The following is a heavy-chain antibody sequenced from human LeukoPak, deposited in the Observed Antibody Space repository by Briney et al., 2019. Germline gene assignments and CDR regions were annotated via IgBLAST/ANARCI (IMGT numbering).Heavy chain of an antibody. D-gene: IGHD2-21*02. CDR1: GGTFSSYA. Sequence: SVKVSCKASGGTFSSYAISWVRQAPGQGLEWMGRIIPIFGTANYAQKFQGRVTITTDESTSTAYMELSSLRSEDTAVYYCAIRLAYCGGDCYSLSYWGQGTLVTVSS. CDR2: IIPIFGTA. CDR3: AIRLAYCGGDCYSLSY. V-gene: IGHV1-69*05. J-gene: IGHJ4*02.